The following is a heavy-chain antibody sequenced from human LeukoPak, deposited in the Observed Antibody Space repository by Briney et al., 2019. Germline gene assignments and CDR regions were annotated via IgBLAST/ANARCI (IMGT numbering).Heavy chain of an antibody. D-gene: IGHD3-22*01. CDR3: ARDLRPRPQISITMIVVVTDWFDP. V-gene: IGHV3-21*01. Sequence: GGSLRFSCAASGFTFSSYSMNWVRQAPGKGLEWVSSISSSSSYIYYADSVKGRFTISRDNAKNSLYLQMNSLRAEDTAVYYCARDLRPRPQISITMIVVVTDWFDPWGQGTLVTVSS. CDR1: GFTFSSYS. CDR2: ISSSSSYI. J-gene: IGHJ5*02.